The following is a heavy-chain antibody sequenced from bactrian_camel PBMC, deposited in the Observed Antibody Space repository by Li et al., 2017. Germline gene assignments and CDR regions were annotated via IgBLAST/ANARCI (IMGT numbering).Heavy chain of an antibody. CDR1: GATQDIGC. CDR2: IDSDGIT. J-gene: IGHJ6*01. V-gene: IGHV3S53*01. CDR3: VADRALDDDCYVGSLYTDFAY. D-gene: IGHD3*01. Sequence: HVQLVESGGGSVQPGGSLRLSCVASGATQDIGCMGWFRQVPGLEREGIGSIDSDGITTYADSLKARFTISRDNAKSTLYLQMNNLKPEDTAMYYCVADRALDDDCYVGSLYTDFAYWGQGTQVTVS.